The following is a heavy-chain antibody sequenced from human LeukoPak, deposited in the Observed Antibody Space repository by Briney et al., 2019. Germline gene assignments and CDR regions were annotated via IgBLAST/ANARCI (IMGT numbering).Heavy chain of an antibody. Sequence: PGGSLRPSCAASGFTFSSYAMSWVRQAPGKGLEWVSAISGSGGSTYYEDSVKGRFTISRDNSKNTLYLQMNNLRAEDTAVYYCAKENYYASGSTPPSHFDYWGQGTLVTVSS. J-gene: IGHJ4*02. CDR1: GFTFSSYA. CDR2: ISGSGGST. D-gene: IGHD3-10*01. CDR3: AKENYYASGSTPPSHFDY. V-gene: IGHV3-23*01.